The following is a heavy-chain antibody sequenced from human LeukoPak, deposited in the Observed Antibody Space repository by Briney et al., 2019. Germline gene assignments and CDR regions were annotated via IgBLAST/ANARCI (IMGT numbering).Heavy chain of an antibody. CDR3: AKDLVWFGEAPSNAFDI. J-gene: IGHJ3*02. CDR1: GVTFSSYG. D-gene: IGHD3-10*01. CDR2: ISGSGGST. V-gene: IGHV3-23*01. Sequence: SGGTLRLSCAASGVTFSSYGMSWVRQAPGKGLEWVSAISGSGGSTYYADSVKGRFTISRDNSKNTLYLQMNSLRAEDTAVYYCAKDLVWFGEAPSNAFDIWGQGTMVTVSS.